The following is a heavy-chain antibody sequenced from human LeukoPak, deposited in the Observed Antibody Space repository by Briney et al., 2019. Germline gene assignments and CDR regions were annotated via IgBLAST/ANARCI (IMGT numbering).Heavy chain of an antibody. CDR1: GGSISSSSYY. V-gene: IGHV4-39*01. CDR3: ARHYEFGVHYSMTFDI. J-gene: IGHJ3*02. CDR2: IYYSGST. Sequence: SETLSLTCTVSGGSISSSSYYWGWIRPPPGKGLEWIARIYYSGSTYYNPSLKSRVTISVDTSKTQFSLKLSSVTAAHTAVYYCARHYEFGVHYSMTFDIWGQGTMVTVSS. D-gene: IGHD4-11*01.